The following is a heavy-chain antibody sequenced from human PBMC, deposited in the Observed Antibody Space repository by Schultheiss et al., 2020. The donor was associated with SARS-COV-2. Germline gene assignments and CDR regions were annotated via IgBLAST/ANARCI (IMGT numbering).Heavy chain of an antibody. CDR2: IIPIFGTA. CDR3: ANGYCSGGSCYSYYFDY. V-gene: IGHV1-69*13. CDR1: GGTFSSYA. D-gene: IGHD2-15*01. Sequence: SVKVSCKASGGTFSSYAISWVRQAPGQGLEWMGGIIPIFGTANYAQKFQGRVTITADESTSTAYMELSSLRSDDTAVYYCANGYCSGGSCYSYYFDYWGQGTLVTVSS. J-gene: IGHJ4*02.